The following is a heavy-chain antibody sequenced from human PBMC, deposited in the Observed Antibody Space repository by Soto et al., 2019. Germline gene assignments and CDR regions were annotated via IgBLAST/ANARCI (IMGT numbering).Heavy chain of an antibody. Sequence: GGSLRLSCTASGFTFGDYAMSWVRQAPGKGLEWVGFIRSKAYGGTTEYAASVKGRFTISRDDSKSIAYLQMNSLKTEDTAVYYCTRGDSSGWYNYFDYWGQGTLVTVSS. CDR3: TRGDSSGWYNYFDY. CDR2: IRSKAYGGTT. V-gene: IGHV3-49*04. J-gene: IGHJ4*02. D-gene: IGHD6-19*01. CDR1: GFTFGDYA.